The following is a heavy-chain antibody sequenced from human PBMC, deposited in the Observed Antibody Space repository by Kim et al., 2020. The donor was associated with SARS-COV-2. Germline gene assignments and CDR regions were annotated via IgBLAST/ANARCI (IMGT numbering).Heavy chain of an antibody. J-gene: IGHJ6*02. CDR1: GFTFSNAW. CDR2: IKSKTDGGTT. V-gene: IGHV3-15*01. CDR3: TTAVSPGIGLMVYADLGGYGMDV. D-gene: IGHD2-8*01. Sequence: GGSLRLSCAASGFTFSNAWMSWVRQAPGKGLEWVGRIKSKTDGGTTDYAAPVKGRFTISRDDSKNTLYLQMNSLKTEDTAVYYCTTAVSPGIGLMVYADLGGYGMDVWGQGTTVTVSS.